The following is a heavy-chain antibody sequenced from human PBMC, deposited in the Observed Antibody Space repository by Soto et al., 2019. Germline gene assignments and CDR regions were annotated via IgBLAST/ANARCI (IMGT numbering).Heavy chain of an antibody. Sequence: SEILSLTCTVSGVSIRSSTYYWGWIRQPPGKGLEWIGSIYYSGSTHYNPSLKSRVTMSVDTSTNQFSLKIDDTAVYYCTSRRDWTAVDPFDYWGLGTLVTVSS. V-gene: IGHV4-39*01. CDR1: GVSIRSSTYY. CDR2: IYYSGST. D-gene: IGHD3-10*01. CDR3: WTAVDPFDY. J-gene: IGHJ4*02.